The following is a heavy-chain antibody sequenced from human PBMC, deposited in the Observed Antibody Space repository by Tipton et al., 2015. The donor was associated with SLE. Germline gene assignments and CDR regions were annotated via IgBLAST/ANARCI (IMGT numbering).Heavy chain of an antibody. D-gene: IGHD3-10*01. CDR1: GLTVSNNY. V-gene: IGHV3-74*01. Sequence: SLRLSCAASGLTVSNNYMGWVRRAPGKGPVWVSRVSSDGSSANYADSVQGRFTISRDNAKNTVYLQMNSLRAEDTAVYYCTRVEMNYSGSGGAFDIWGQGTMVTVSS. CDR2: VSSDGSSA. CDR3: TRVEMNYSGSGGAFDI. J-gene: IGHJ3*02.